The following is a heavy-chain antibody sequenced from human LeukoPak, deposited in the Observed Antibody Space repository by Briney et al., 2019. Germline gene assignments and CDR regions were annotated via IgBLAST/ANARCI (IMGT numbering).Heavy chain of an antibody. J-gene: IGHJ6*04. CDR2: ISSSGSTI. CDR3: AELGITMIGGV. V-gene: IGHV3-11*04. Sequence: PGGSLGLSCAASGFTFSDAWMHWVRQAPGKGLEWVSYISSSGSTIYYADSVKGRFTISRDNAKNSLYLQMNSLRAEDTAVYYCAELGITMIGGVWGKGTTVTISS. CDR1: GFTFSDAW. D-gene: IGHD3-10*02.